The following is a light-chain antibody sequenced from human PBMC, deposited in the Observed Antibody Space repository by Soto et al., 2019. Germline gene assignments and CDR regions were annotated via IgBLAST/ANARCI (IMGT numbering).Light chain of an antibody. CDR2: AAS. CDR3: QQYGSSKWT. V-gene: IGKV3-20*01. CDR1: QSLYTN. Sequence: EIVLTQSPATQSVSPGETATLSCRASQSLYTNLAWYQQKPGQTPRVLIYAASTRATGIPGRFTGIGSGTDFTLTISRLEPEDFAVYYCQQYGSSKWTFGQGTKVDIK. J-gene: IGKJ1*01.